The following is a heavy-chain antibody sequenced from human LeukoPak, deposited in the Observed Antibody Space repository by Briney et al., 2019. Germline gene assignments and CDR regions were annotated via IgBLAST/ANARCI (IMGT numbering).Heavy chain of an antibody. V-gene: IGHV4-34*01. J-gene: IGHJ4*02. Sequence: SETLSFTCTGSGDSLGRYYWSRLPQPPGKGLKWIGEINHSGNTNYNPSLKSRVTISVDASKNQFSLKLTSVTAADTAVYYCARQNFVVVTAIRIFDYWGQGTVVTVSS. CDR1: GDSLGRYY. CDR2: INHSGNT. D-gene: IGHD2-21*02. CDR3: ARQNFVVVTAIRIFDY.